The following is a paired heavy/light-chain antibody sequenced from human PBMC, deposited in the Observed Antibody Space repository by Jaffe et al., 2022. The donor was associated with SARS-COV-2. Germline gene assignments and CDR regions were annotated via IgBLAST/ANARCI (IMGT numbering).Heavy chain of an antibody. CDR2: FTSKTDGGTT. J-gene: IGHJ4*02. CDR1: GFTFSNAW. V-gene: IGHV3-15*01. CDR3: TAGTGRTDHDY. Sequence: EVQLVESGGGLIKPGGSLRLSCAASGFTFSNAWMSWVRQAPGKGLEWVGRFTSKTDGGTTDYAAPVNGRFTVSRDDSKNMLYLQMNSLKTEDTAVYYCTAGTGRTDHDYWGQGTLVTVSS. D-gene: IGHD1-1*01.
Light chain of an antibody. CDR3: QQYYSTPLT. J-gene: IGKJ4*01. CDR2: WAS. Sequence: DIVMTQSPDSLAVSLGERATINCKSSQTVLYNSNNKNFLAWYQQKPGQPPKLLIYWASTRESGVPDRFSGSGSGTDFTLTISSLQAEDVAVYYCQQYYSTPLTFGGGTKVEIK. CDR1: QTVLYNSNNKNF. V-gene: IGKV4-1*01.